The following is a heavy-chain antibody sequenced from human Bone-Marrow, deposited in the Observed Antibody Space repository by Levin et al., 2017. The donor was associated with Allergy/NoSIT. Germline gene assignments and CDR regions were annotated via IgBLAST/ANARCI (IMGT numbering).Heavy chain of an antibody. CDR2: IFQGGSP. V-gene: IGHV4-59*11. Sequence: SETLSLTCSVSGGSIGTHYWSWIRQPPGKGLEWIGYIFQGGSPTYNPSLDSRPTMSVDPSKNQFSLSLTSVTAADPAVYYCAGGENRYASGTDYWGQGILVIVSS. CDR1: GGSIGTHY. J-gene: IGHJ4*02. CDR3: AGGENRYASGTDY. D-gene: IGHD6-19*01.